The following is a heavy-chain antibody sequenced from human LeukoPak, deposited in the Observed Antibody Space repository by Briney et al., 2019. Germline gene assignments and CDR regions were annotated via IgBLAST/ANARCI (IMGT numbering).Heavy chain of an antibody. Sequence: GASVKVSCKASGYTFTGYYMHWVRQAPGQGLEWMGWINPNSGGTNYAQKFQGWVTMTRDTSISTAYMELSRLRSDDTAVYYCARGSTRIAVADNFDYWGQGTLVTVSS. CDR1: GYTFTGYY. CDR3: ARGSTRIAVADNFDY. V-gene: IGHV1-2*04. CDR2: INPNSGGT. J-gene: IGHJ4*02. D-gene: IGHD6-19*01.